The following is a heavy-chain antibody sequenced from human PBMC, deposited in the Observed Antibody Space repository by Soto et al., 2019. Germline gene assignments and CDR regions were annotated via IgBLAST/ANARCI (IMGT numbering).Heavy chain of an antibody. CDR1: GGIFSSYA. J-gene: IGHJ6*02. Sequence: AVKVSCKASGGIFSSYAISWVRQAPGQGLEWMGGIIPIFGTANYAQKFQGRVTITADESTSTAYMELSSLRSEDTAVYYCARRAYGSASYSMDVWGQGTTVNVSS. CDR2: IIPIFGTA. CDR3: ARRAYGSASYSMDV. V-gene: IGHV1-69*13. D-gene: IGHD3-10*01.